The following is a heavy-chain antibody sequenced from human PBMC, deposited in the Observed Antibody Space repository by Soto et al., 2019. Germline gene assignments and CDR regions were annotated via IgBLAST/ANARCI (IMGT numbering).Heavy chain of an antibody. CDR2: IYYRGST. J-gene: IGHJ4*02. Sequence: QLQLQESGPGLVKPSETLSLTCTVSGGSISSSSYYWGWIRQPPGKGLEWIGSIYYRGSTYYNPSLDSRVTISVDTSKNQFSRKLSSVTAADTAVYYCARQGFNYYDSSGYYAGEFDYWGQGTLVTVSS. CDR3: ARQGFNYYDSSGYYAGEFDY. D-gene: IGHD3-22*01. CDR1: GGSISSSSYY. V-gene: IGHV4-39*01.